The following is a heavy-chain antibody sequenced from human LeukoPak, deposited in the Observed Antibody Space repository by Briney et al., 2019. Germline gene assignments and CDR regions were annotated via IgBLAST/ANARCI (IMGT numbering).Heavy chain of an antibody. CDR3: AKAAGYSSSCYDY. J-gene: IGHJ4*02. CDR2: IYHSGST. Sequence: PSGTLSLTCAVSGGSISSSNRWSWVRQPPGKGLEWIGEIYHSGSTNYNPSLKSRVTISVDKSKNQFSLKLSSVTAADTAIYYCAKAAGYSSSCYDYWGQGTLVTVSS. D-gene: IGHD6-13*01. CDR1: GGSISSSNR. V-gene: IGHV4-4*02.